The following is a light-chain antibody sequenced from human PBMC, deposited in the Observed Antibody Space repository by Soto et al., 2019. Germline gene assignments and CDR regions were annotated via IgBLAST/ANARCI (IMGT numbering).Light chain of an antibody. V-gene: IGKV3-11*01. J-gene: IGKJ5*01. CDR3: QQRSNWPPIT. CDR1: QSVSSN. Sequence: EIVMTQSPVTLSVSPGERATLSCRASQSVSSNLAWYQQKPGQAPSLLIYGASSRATGIPDRFSGSGSGTDFTLTISRLEPEDFAVYYCQQRSNWPPITFGQGTRLEI. CDR2: GAS.